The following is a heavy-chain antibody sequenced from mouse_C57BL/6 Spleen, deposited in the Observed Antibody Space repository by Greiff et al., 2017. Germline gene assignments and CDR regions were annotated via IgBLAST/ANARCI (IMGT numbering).Heavy chain of an antibody. D-gene: IGHD1-1*01. CDR1: GFHIKDYY. V-gene: IGHV14-2*01. CDR2: IDPEDGDT. J-gene: IGHJ2*01. Sequence: EVQLQQSGAELVKPGASVKLSCTASGFHIKDYYMHWVKQRPEQGLEWIGRIDPEDGDTNYAPKFQGKATITADTSSNTAYLQLSSLTSEDTAVYYCARVYGSSPQWGQGTTLTVSS. CDR3: ARVYGSSPQ.